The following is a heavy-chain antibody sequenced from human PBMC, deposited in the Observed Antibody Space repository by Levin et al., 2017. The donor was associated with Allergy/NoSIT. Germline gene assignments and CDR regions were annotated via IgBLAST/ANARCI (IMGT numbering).Heavy chain of an antibody. CDR1: GFTFSSFY. D-gene: IGHD2-2*01. V-gene: IGHV3-74*01. CDR3: ARGGCSSTSCLDN. J-gene: IGHJ4*02. Sequence: GESLKISCAASGFTFSSFYMHWVRQDPGKGLVWVSRIISDGSTTNYADSVRGRFTISRDNAKNMLYLQMNSLGAEDTALYYCARGGCSSTSCLDNWGQGTLVTVSS. CDR2: IISDGSTT.